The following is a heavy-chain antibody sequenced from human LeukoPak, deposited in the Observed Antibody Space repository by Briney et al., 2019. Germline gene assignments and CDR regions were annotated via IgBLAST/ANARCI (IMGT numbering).Heavy chain of an antibody. V-gene: IGHV1-46*01. CDR1: GYTFTGYY. J-gene: IGHJ3*02. D-gene: IGHD1-1*01. Sequence: ASVKVSCKASGYTFTGYYMHWVRQAPGQGLEWMGIINPSGGSTSYAQKFQGRVTMTRDMSTSTVYMELSSLRSEDTAVYYCARDGVQYPDAFDIWGQGTMVTVSS. CDR3: ARDGVQYPDAFDI. CDR2: INPSGGST.